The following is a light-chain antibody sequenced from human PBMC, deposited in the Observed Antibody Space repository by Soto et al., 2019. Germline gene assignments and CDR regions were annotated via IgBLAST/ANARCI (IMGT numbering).Light chain of an antibody. Sequence: DIQMTQSPSTLSASVGDRVTITCRASQSISSWLAWYQQKPGKAPKLLIYKASSLESGVPSRFIGSGSGTEFTLTISSLQPDDFATYYCLHHYNYPLTLGGGTKVEIK. V-gene: IGKV1-5*03. CDR2: KAS. CDR3: LHHYNYPLT. CDR1: QSISSW. J-gene: IGKJ4*01.